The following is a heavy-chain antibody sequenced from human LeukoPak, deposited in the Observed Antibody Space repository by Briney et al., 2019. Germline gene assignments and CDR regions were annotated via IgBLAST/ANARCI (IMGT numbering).Heavy chain of an antibody. CDR2: ISTYNGNT. J-gene: IGHJ6*03. CDR3: ARDLGRYCSGGRCHYYSYYMDV. D-gene: IGHD2-15*01. V-gene: IGHV1-18*01. Sequence: ASVKVCCKASGYTFTNYGISWVRQAPGQGLEWMGWISTYNGNTNYAQKLQGRVTMTTDTSTSTAYMELRRLRSDDTAVYYCARDLGRYCSGGRCHYYSYYMDVWGKGTTVTVSS. CDR1: GYTFTNYG.